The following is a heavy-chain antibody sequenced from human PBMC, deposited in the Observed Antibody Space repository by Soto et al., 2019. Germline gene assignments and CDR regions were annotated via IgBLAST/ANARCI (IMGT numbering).Heavy chain of an antibody. D-gene: IGHD4-17*01. CDR3: ARGKMATVTTLDY. V-gene: IGHV3-33*01. CDR2: IWYDGSNK. Sequence: QVQLVESGGGVVQPGRSLRLSCAASGFTFSSYGMHWVRQAPGKGLEWVAVIWYDGSNKYYADSVKGRFTISRDNSKNTVYLQRNSLRAGDTVVYYCARGKMATVTTLDYWGQGTLVTVSS. J-gene: IGHJ4*02. CDR1: GFTFSSYG.